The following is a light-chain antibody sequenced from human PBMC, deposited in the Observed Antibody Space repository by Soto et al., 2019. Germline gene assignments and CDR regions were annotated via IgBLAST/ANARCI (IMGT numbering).Light chain of an antibody. CDR2: DVT. CDR1: SSDVGGYNY. V-gene: IGLV2-14*03. Sequence: QSALTQPASVSGSPGQSITISCTGTSSDVGGYNYVYWYQQHPGKVPKLMIYDVTNRPSGVSNRFSGSKSGNTASLTISGLQAEDEADYYCSSYTTSNTRQIVFGTGTKVTVL. J-gene: IGLJ1*01. CDR3: SSYTTSNTRQIV.